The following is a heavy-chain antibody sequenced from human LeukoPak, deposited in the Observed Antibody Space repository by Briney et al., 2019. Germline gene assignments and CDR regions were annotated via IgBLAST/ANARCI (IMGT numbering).Heavy chain of an antibody. J-gene: IGHJ6*02. V-gene: IGHV3-7*01. D-gene: IGHD2-2*02. CDR2: IKQDGSEK. CDR1: GFTFSSYW. CDR3: ARDGWGYCSSTSCYMDYGMDV. Sequence: PGGSLRLSCAASGFTFSSYWMSWVRQAPGKGLEWVANIKQDGSEKYYVGSVKGRFTISRDNAKNSLYLQMNSLRAEDTAVYYCARDGWGYCSSTSCYMDYGMDVWGQGTTVTVSS.